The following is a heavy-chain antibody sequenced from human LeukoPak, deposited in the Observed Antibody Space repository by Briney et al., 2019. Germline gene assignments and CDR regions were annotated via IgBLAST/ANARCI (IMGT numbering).Heavy chain of an antibody. D-gene: IGHD6-13*01. CDR1: GGSISSSSYY. CDR2: IYYSGST. J-gene: IGHJ4*02. CDR3: ARAYSSSWYLFDY. Sequence: PSETLSLTCTVSGGSISSSSYYWGWIRQPPGKGLEWIGSIYYSGSTYYNPSLKSRVTISVDTSKNQFSLKLSSVTAADTAVYYCARAYSSSWYLFDYWGQGTLVTVSS. V-gene: IGHV4-39*07.